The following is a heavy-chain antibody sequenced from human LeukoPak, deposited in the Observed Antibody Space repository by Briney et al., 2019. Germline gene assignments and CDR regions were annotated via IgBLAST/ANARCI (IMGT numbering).Heavy chain of an antibody. Sequence: SETLSLTCTVSGGSISSTSYYWGWIRQPPGKGLEWIGSIYYSGSTYYNPSLKSRVTISVDTSKNQFSLKLSSVTAADTAVYYCARARYCSGGSCYGGPFDYWGQGTLVTVSS. CDR3: ARARYCSGGSCYGGPFDY. J-gene: IGHJ4*02. V-gene: IGHV4-39*07. D-gene: IGHD2-15*01. CDR1: GGSISSTSYY. CDR2: IYYSGST.